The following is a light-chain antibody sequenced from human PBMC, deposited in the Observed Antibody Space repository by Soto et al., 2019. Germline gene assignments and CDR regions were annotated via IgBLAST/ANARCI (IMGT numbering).Light chain of an antibody. CDR1: QSVRSN. V-gene: IGKV3-15*01. CDR2: GAS. J-gene: IGKJ1*01. Sequence: TQSPATLSVSPGERVTLSCRASQSVRSNLAWYQQKPGQAPRLLIYGASTRATGIPARFSGSASGTEFTLTINSLQSEDFAVYYCQQYNTWPPTFGQGTKVDIK. CDR3: QQYNTWPPT.